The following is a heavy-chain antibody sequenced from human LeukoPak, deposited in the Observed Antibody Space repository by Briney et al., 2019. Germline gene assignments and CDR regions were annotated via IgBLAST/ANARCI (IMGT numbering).Heavy chain of an antibody. D-gene: IGHD2-2*01. CDR1: GFTFSNAW. Sequence: GGSLRLSGAASGFTFSNAWMSWVRQAPGKGLEWVGRIKSKTDGGTTDYAAPVKGRFTISRDDSKNTLYLQMNSLKTEDTAVYYCTTLTQSVPAAQLGNDYWGQGTLVTVSS. J-gene: IGHJ4*02. CDR2: IKSKTDGGTT. V-gene: IGHV3-15*01. CDR3: TTLTQSVPAAQLGNDY.